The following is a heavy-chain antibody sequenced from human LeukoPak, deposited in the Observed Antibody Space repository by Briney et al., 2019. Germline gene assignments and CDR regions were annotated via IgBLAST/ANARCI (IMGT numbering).Heavy chain of an antibody. J-gene: IGHJ4*02. V-gene: IGHV4-61*02. CDR2: IYTSGST. Sequence: SETLSLTCTVSGGSISSGSYYRSWIRQPAGKGLEWIGRIYTSGSTNYNPSLKSRVTILVDTSKNQFSLKLSSVTAADTAVYYCARHYYDSSGYQDRWGQGTLVTVSS. D-gene: IGHD3-22*01. CDR3: ARHYYDSSGYQDR. CDR1: GGSISSGSYY.